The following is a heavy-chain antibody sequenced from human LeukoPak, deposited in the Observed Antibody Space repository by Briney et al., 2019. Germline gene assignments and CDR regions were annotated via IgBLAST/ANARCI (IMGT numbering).Heavy chain of an antibody. V-gene: IGHV3-30*18. CDR3: ANFGDYQYFDY. Sequence: PRGSLRLACAPAGFTFINFGMHWVRQAPGKGLEWEAVISYDGTNKYYADSVKGRFTISRDNSKNSLYLQMNSLKTDDTAVYYCANFGDYQYFDYWGQGTLVTGSS. CDR2: ISYDGTNK. J-gene: IGHJ4*02. CDR1: GFTFINFG. D-gene: IGHD4-17*01.